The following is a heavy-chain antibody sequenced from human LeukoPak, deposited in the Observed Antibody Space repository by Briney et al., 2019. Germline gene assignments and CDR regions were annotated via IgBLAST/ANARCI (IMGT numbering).Heavy chain of an antibody. CDR3: ARIDSGY. V-gene: IGHV4-38-2*01. Sequence: SETLSLTCAVSGYSISSGYYWGWIRQPPGKGLEWIGSIYYSGSTYYNPSLKSRVTISVDTSKNQFSLKLSSVTAADTAVYYCARIDSGYWGQGTLVTVSS. D-gene: IGHD3-10*01. CDR2: IYYSGST. J-gene: IGHJ4*02. CDR1: GYSISSGYY.